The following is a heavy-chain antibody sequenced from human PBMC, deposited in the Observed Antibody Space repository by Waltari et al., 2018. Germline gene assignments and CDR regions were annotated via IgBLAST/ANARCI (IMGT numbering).Heavy chain of an antibody. CDR3: ASEPGYYGSGSYAPSFDY. V-gene: IGHV1-69*05. Sequence: QVQLVQSGAEVKKPGSSVKVSCKASGGTFSSYAISWVRQAPGQGLEWMGGIIPIFGTANYAQKFQGRVTITTDESTSTAYMELSSLRSEDTAVYYCASEPGYYGSGSYAPSFDYWGQGTLVTVSS. CDR2: IIPIFGTA. CDR1: GGTFSSYA. D-gene: IGHD3-10*01. J-gene: IGHJ4*02.